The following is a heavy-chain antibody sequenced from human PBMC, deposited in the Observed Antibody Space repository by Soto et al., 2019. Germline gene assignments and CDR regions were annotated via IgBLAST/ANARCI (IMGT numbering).Heavy chain of an antibody. V-gene: IGHV4-61*08. CDR3: ARAIVQDFPYWYFNL. Sequence: SETLSLTCTVSGGSISSGDYSWSWIRQPPGKGLERIGYIYYSGSNNYNPSLKSRVTISLGTSKNQYSLKLSSVTAADTAVYFCARAIVQDFPYWYFNLWGRGALGTVSS. CDR2: IYYSGSN. D-gene: IGHD1-26*01. CDR1: GGSISSGDYS. J-gene: IGHJ2*01.